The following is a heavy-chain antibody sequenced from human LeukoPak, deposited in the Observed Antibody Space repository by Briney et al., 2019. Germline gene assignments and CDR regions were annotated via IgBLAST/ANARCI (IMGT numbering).Heavy chain of an antibody. Sequence: AGGSLRLSCAASGFTFSSYAMHWVRQAPGKGLEWVAVISYDGSNKYYADSVKGRFTTSRDNSKNTLYLQMNSLRAEDTAVYYCARESYCGGDCYPDAFDIWGQGTMVTVSS. V-gene: IGHV3-30-3*01. CDR3: ARESYCGGDCYPDAFDI. CDR2: ISYDGSNK. CDR1: GFTFSSYA. J-gene: IGHJ3*02. D-gene: IGHD2-21*02.